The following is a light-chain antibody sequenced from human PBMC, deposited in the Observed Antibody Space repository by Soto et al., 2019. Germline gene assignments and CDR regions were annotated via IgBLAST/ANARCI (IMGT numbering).Light chain of an antibody. V-gene: IGLV2-18*02. J-gene: IGLJ3*02. CDR2: EVT. CDR3: TSYTSSRTWV. CDR1: SSDVGSYNR. Sequence: QSVLTQPPSVSGSPGQSVTISCTGTSSDVGSYNRVSWYQQPPGTAPKLMTYEVTNRPSGVPNRFSASKSGNTASLTISGLQAEDEADYYCTSYTSSRTWVFGGGTKVTVL.